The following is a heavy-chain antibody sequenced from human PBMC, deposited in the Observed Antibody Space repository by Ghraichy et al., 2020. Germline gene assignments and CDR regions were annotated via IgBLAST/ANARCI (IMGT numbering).Heavy chain of an antibody. J-gene: IGHJ4*02. Sequence: LTCSGSGFTFSKFGMHWVRQAPGKGLEYVSTITSKGGRTHYADAVKGRFTISRDSSKNTVYLQMSSVTTDDTAVYYCVRRSDILTGSFYYWGQGTQVTVSS. CDR1: GFTFSKFG. V-gene: IGHV3-64D*09. CDR3: VRRSDILTGSFYY. CDR2: ITSKGGRT. D-gene: IGHD3-9*01.